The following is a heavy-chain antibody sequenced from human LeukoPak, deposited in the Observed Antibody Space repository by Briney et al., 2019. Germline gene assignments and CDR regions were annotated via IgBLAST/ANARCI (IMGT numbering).Heavy chain of an antibody. D-gene: IGHD6-6*01. J-gene: IGHJ4*02. CDR1: GGSFSGYY. V-gene: IGHV4-34*01. CDR3: AREPGIAARPLDY. CDR2: INHSGST. Sequence: SETLSLTCAVYGGSFSGYYWSWVRQPPGKGLDWIGEINHSGSTNYNPSLKSRVTISVDTSKNQFSLKLSSVTAADTAVYYCAREPGIAARPLDYWGQGTLVTVSS.